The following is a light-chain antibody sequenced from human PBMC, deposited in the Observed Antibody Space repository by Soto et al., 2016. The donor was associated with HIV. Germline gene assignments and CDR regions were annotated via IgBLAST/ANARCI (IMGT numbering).Light chain of an antibody. J-gene: IGLJ2*01. CDR2: DDS. CDR3: QVWDVSSDHVL. Sequence: SYELTQPPSVSVAPGKAARIPCGGNDIGSNSVHWYQQKPGQAPILVIYDDSDRPSGIPERFSGSNSGNTATLTISRVEAGDEADYFCQVWDVSSDHVLFGGGTKLTVL. V-gene: IGLV3-21*04. CDR1: DIGSNS.